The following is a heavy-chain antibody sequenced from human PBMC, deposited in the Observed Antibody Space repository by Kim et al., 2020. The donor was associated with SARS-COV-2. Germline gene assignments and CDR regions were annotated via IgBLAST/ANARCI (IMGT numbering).Heavy chain of an antibody. CDR2: ITGNGVNT. CDR3: ARDHSRSSWYYFDN. D-gene: IGHD6-13*01. V-gene: IGHV3-43*02. J-gene: IGHJ4*02. Sequence: GGSLRLSCAASGFTFGDYGMHWVRQVPGKGLEWVSFITGNGVNTAYADSVRGRFTISRDNSKNSLYLQLTGLRTEDTALYFCARDHSRSSWYYFDNWGQGTLVTVSS. CDR1: GFTFGDYG.